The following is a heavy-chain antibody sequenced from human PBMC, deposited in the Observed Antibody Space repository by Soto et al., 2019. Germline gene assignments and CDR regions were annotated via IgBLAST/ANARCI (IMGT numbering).Heavy chain of an antibody. D-gene: IGHD3-16*01. Sequence: SVKVSCKASGGTFSSYTISWVRQAPGQGLEWMGRIIPILGIANYAQKFQGRVTITADKSTSTAYMELSSLRSEDTAVYYCARGGIHQAEPDQFYFDYWGQGTLVTVSS. CDR3: ARGGIHQAEPDQFYFDY. V-gene: IGHV1-69*02. J-gene: IGHJ4*02. CDR1: GGTFSSYT. CDR2: IIPILGIA.